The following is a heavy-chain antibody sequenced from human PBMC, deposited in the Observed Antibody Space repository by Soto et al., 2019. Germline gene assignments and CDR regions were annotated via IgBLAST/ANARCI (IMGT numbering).Heavy chain of an antibody. CDR1: GGSISSNSYY. D-gene: IGHD3-16*01. Sequence: QLLLQESGPGLVKPSETLSLACTVSGGSISSNSYYWDWIRQPPGKGLEWIGSMYYSGATYHNPSLQSRVTISADTSKNQFSLHQSSVTAADTAVYYCARHAAYDSVWGKSDGSDYWGQGTLVTVSS. CDR3: ARHAAYDSVWGKSDGSDY. J-gene: IGHJ4*02. V-gene: IGHV4-39*01. CDR2: MYYSGAT.